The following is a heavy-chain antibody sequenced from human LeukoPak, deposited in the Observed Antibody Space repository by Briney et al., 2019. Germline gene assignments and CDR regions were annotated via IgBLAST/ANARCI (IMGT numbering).Heavy chain of an antibody. J-gene: IGHJ4*02. V-gene: IGHV3-64*01. CDR3: ARRPAVTGSYYFDS. CDR1: GFTFSTYP. D-gene: IGHD1-26*01. CDR2: ITSNGGST. Sequence: GGSLRLSCAASGFTFSTYPMHWVRQAPGKGLEYVSAITSNGGSTYYANSAKGRFTISRDNSKNTLYLQMGSLRTEDMAVYYCARRPAVTGSYYFDSWGQGTLVTVSS.